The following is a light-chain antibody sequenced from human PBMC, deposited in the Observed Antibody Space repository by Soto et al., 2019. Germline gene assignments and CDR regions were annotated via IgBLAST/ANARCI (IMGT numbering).Light chain of an antibody. CDR1: SSDVGAYDY. CDR2: EIN. Sequence: QCALTQPPSASGSPGQSVTISCTWTSSDVGAYDYVSWYQQHPGKAPKLMIYEINKRPSGVPDRFSGSKSGNTASLTVSGLQAEDEADYYCSSFAGSNNFPYVFGTGTKVTVL. CDR3: SSFAGSNNFPYV. J-gene: IGLJ1*01. V-gene: IGLV2-8*01.